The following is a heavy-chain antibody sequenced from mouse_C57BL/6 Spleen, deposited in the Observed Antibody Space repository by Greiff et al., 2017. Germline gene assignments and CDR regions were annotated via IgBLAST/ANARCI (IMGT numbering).Heavy chain of an antibody. J-gene: IGHJ1*03. CDR3: AVGGGDDWYWYFDV. V-gene: IGHV1-66*01. CDR2: IYPGSGNT. CDR1: GYSFTSYY. D-gene: IGHD2-12*01. Sequence: VQLQQSGPELVKPGASVKISCKASGYSFTSYYIHWVKQRPGQGLEWIGWIYPGSGNTKYNEKFKGKATLTADTSSSTAYMLISSLASEDSAVYFGAVGGGDDWYWYFDVWGTGTTVTVSS.